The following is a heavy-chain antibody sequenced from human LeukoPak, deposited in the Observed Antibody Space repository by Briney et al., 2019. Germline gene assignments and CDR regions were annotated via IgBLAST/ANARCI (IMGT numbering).Heavy chain of an antibody. V-gene: IGHV3-33*01. CDR3: ARDRTVTTALGYYYYYMDV. D-gene: IGHD4-11*01. CDR2: IWYDGGNK. Sequence: PGRSLRLSCAASGFTFSSYGMHWVRQAPGKGLEWVAVIWYDGGNKYYADSVKGRFTISRDNSKNTLYLQMNSLRAEDTAVYYCARDRTVTTALGYYYYYMDVWGKGTTVTVSS. J-gene: IGHJ6*03. CDR1: GFTFSSYG.